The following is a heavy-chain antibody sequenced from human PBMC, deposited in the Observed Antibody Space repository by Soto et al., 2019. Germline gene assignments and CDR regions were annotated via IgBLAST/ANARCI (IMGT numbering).Heavy chain of an antibody. D-gene: IGHD3-3*01. CDR3: AHSTSTRHYDFWSGPRPDV. CDR1: GFSLSTSGVG. V-gene: IGHV2-5*02. J-gene: IGHJ6*02. CDR2: IYWDDDK. Sequence: QITLKESGPTLVKPTQTLTLTCTFSGFSLSTSGVGVGWIRQPPGKALEWLALIYWDDDKRYSPSLKSRLTITKDTTXTXVXXTMTNMEPVDTATYYCAHSTSTRHYDFWSGPRPDVWGQGTTVTVSS.